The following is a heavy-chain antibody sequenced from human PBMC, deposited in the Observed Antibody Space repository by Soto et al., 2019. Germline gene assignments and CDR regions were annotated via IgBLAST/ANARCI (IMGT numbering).Heavy chain of an antibody. CDR3: ASGPSFSGSYFYYYYGMDV. Sequence: SETLSLTCTVSGGSISSSSYYWGWIRQPPGKGLEWIGSIYYSGSTYYNPSLKSRVTISVDTSKNQFSLKLSSVTAADTAVYYCASGPSFSGSYFYYYYGMDVWGQGTTVTVSS. V-gene: IGHV4-39*01. CDR1: GGSISSSSYY. CDR2: IYYSGST. D-gene: IGHD1-26*01. J-gene: IGHJ6*02.